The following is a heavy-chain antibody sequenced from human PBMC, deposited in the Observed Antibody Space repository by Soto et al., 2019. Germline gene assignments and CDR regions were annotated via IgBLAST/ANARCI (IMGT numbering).Heavy chain of an antibody. D-gene: IGHD6-19*01. CDR1: GFKFSMFG. CDR2: ISSSSTTI. V-gene: IGHV3-48*02. CDR3: ARDRGGVVAGFNWLDP. Sequence: LQESGGDLVQPGGFLRLSCAASGFKFSMFGMNWVRQAPGKGLEWIAYISSSSTTIVYGGSVEGRFTVSRDNVENSLYLQMKSLRDDDTAVYYCARDRGGVVAGFNWLDPWGHGTPVTVST. J-gene: IGHJ5*02.